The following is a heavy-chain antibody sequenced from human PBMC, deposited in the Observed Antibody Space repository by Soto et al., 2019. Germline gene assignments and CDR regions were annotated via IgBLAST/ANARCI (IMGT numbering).Heavy chain of an antibody. V-gene: IGHV3-30-3*01. CDR1: GFTFSSYA. CDR3: ARDGTNWNYVLVEGLYYFDY. J-gene: IGHJ4*02. CDR2: ISYDGSNK. D-gene: IGHD1-7*01. Sequence: PGRSLRLSCAASGFTFSSYAMHWVRQAPGNGLEWVAVISYDGSNKYYAGSVKGRFTISRDNSKNTLYLQMNSLRAEDTAVYYCARDGTNWNYVLVEGLYYFDYWGQGTLVTVSS.